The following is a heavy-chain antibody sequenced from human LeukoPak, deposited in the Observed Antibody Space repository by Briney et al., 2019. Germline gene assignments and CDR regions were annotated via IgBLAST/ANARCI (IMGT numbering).Heavy chain of an antibody. CDR3: ARSTYYYGSGSPYYFDY. D-gene: IGHD3-10*01. CDR2: INPNSGGT. Sequence: ASMKVSCKASGYTFTCYYMHWVRQAPGQGLEWMGWINPNSGGTNYAQKFQGRVTMTRDTSISTAYMELSRLRSDDTAVYYCARSTYYYGSGSPYYFDYWGQGTLVTVSS. CDR1: GYTFTCYY. V-gene: IGHV1-2*02. J-gene: IGHJ4*02.